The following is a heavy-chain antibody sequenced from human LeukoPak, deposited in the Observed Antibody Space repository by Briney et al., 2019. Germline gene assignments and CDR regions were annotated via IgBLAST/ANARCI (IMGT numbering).Heavy chain of an antibody. D-gene: IGHD3-22*01. Sequence: SVKVSFTAPVGTFSSSGISWVRQAPGQGLEWLGGILPFFTSNYAQKFQGRVTITADESTSTAYLELRSLRSEDTAAYYCATYPRAESSVNMDVWGQGTTVTVSS. CDR3: ATYPRAESSVNMDV. J-gene: IGHJ6*02. V-gene: IGHV1-69*01. CDR1: VGTFSSSG. CDR2: ILPFFTS.